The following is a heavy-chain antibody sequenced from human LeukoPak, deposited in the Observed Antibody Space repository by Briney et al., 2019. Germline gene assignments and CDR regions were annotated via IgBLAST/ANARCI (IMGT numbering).Heavy chain of an antibody. Sequence: GGSLRLSCAASGFTFSSYAMSWVRQAPGKGLEWVSAISGSGGGTYYADSVKGRFTISRDNSKNTLYLQMNSLRDEDTAVYYCAKDGAAAGIRGIGYFDYWGQGTLVTVSS. CDR2: ISGSGGGT. V-gene: IGHV3-23*01. CDR3: AKDGAAAGIRGIGYFDY. CDR1: GFTFSSYA. D-gene: IGHD6-13*01. J-gene: IGHJ4*02.